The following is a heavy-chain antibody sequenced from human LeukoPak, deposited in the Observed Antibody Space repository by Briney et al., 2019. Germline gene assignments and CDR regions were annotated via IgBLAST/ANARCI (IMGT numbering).Heavy chain of an antibody. D-gene: IGHD1-26*01. CDR1: GFTFSSYS. V-gene: IGHV3-21*01. CDR3: ARDSGSYHLPFDY. Sequence: GGSLRLSCAASGFTFSSYSMNWVRQAPGKGLEWVSSISSSSSYIYYADSVEGRFTIFRDNAKNPLYLQMNSLRAEDTAVYYCARDSGSYHLPFDYWGQGTLVTVSS. CDR2: ISSSSSYI. J-gene: IGHJ4*02.